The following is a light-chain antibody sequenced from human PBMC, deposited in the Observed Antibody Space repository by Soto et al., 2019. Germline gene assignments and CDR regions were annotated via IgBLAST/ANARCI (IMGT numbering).Light chain of an antibody. Sequence: EIVLTQSPGTLSLSPGERATLSCRASQSVSSSYLAWYQQKPGQAPRRLIYGASSRATGIPDRCSGSGSGTDFTLTISRLEPEDFAVYYCQQYGSSPYTFGQGNKLEIK. CDR2: GAS. V-gene: IGKV3-20*01. CDR1: QSVSSSY. CDR3: QQYGSSPYT. J-gene: IGKJ2*01.